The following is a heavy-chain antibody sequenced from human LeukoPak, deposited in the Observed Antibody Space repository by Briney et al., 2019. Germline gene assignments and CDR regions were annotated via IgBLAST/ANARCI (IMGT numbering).Heavy chain of an antibody. CDR3: AKDAGLYYYYYTDV. J-gene: IGHJ6*03. CDR1: GFTFDEYT. V-gene: IGHV3-43*01. Sequence: GGSLRLSCAASGFTFDEYTMHWVRQAPGKGLEWVSLISWDGGSTYYADSVKGRSTVSRDNSKNSLYLQMNSLRTEDTALYYCAKDAGLYYYYYTDVWGKGTTVTISS. D-gene: IGHD6-13*01. CDR2: ISWDGGST.